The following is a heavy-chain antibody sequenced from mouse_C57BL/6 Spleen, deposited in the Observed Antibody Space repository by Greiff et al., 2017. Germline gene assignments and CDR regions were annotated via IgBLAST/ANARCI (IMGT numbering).Heavy chain of an antibody. CDR3: ARVGSSSHWYFDV. D-gene: IGHD1-1*01. CDR2: ISYDGSN. V-gene: IGHV3-6*01. CDR1: GYSITSGYY. J-gene: IGHJ1*03. Sequence: EVQLVESGPGLVKPSQSLSLTCSVTGYSITSGYYWNWIRQFPGNKLEWMGYISYDGSNNYNPSLKNRISITRDTSKNQFFLKLNSVTTEDTATXYCARVGSSSHWYFDVWGTGTTVTVSS.